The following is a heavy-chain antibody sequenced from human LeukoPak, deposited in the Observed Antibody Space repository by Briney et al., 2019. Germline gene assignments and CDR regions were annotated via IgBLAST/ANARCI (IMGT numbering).Heavy chain of an antibody. CDR1: GFTFNNYG. Sequence: PGGSLRLSCAASGFTFNNYGMSWVRQAPGKGLEWVSSITYSGDSTYCADSVKGRFTISRDNSKNTLYLQMSSLRVDDTAVYYCTRGSYGDYGYWGQGALVTVSS. CDR2: ITYSGDST. V-gene: IGHV3-23*01. D-gene: IGHD4-17*01. J-gene: IGHJ4*02. CDR3: TRGSYGDYGY.